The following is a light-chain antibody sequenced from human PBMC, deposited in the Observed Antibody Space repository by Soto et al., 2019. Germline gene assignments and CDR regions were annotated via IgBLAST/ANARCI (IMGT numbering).Light chain of an antibody. CDR1: QDISNW. CDR3: QQYHSYWT. J-gene: IGKJ1*01. Sequence: DIQMSQSPSTLPAYVGDRVTITCRASQDISNWLAWYQQKPGKAHKVLIYHASTLQSGVPSRFSGSGSGTEFTLTLSSLQTDDFSTYYCQQYHSYWTFGQGNKVDIK. V-gene: IGKV1-5*01. CDR2: HAS.